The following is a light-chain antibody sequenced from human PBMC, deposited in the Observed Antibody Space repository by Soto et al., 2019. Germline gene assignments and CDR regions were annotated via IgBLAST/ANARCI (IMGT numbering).Light chain of an antibody. J-gene: IGKJ4*01. CDR1: QSVSSY. CDR3: QQRSNWPPVT. CDR2: DAS. V-gene: IGKV3-11*01. Sequence: EIVLTQSPATLSLSPGERATLSCRASQSVSSYLAWYQQKPGQAPRLLIYDASNRATGIPARFSSSGSGTDFTPTISSLVPEDFAIFYCQQRSNWPPVTFGGGTKVEIK.